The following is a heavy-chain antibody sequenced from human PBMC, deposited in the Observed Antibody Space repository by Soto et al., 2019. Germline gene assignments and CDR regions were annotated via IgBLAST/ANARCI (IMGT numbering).Heavy chain of an antibody. Sequence: GSLRLSCSASGFTFPSYAMHWVRQAPGKGLEYVSAIGSNGGSTYYADSVKGRFTISRDNSKNTLYLQMSSLRAEDTAMYYCVKDQDWNYASNDAFDIWGQGTMVTVSS. CDR1: GFTFPSYA. CDR2: IGSNGGST. J-gene: IGHJ3*02. D-gene: IGHD1-7*01. CDR3: VKDQDWNYASNDAFDI. V-gene: IGHV3-64D*06.